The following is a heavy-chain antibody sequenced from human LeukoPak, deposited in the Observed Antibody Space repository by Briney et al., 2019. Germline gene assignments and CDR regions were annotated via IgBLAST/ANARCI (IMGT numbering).Heavy chain of an antibody. D-gene: IGHD5-18*01. CDR1: GFTFSSYA. V-gene: IGHV3-23*01. CDR3: AKAGIQLWSQVTGYFDL. CDR2: ISSGGVST. J-gene: IGHJ2*01. Sequence: GGSLRLSCAASGFTFSSYAMSWVRQAPGKGLEWVSAISSGGVSTYYADSVKGRFTISRDNSKNTLYLQMNSLRAEDTAAYYCAKAGIQLWSQVTGYFDLWGRGTLVTVSS.